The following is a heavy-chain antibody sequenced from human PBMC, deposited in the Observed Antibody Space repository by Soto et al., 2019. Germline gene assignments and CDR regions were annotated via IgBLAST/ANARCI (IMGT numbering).Heavy chain of an antibody. J-gene: IGHJ6*02. CDR1: GDSVSSNSAA. V-gene: IGHV6-1*01. D-gene: IGHD3-3*01. Sequence: PSQTLSLTCAISGDSVSSNSAAWNWIRQSPSRGLEWLGRTYYRPKWYNDYAVSVKSRITINPDTSKNQFSLQLNSVTPEDTAVYYCAREYDFWSGYSYYYYGMDVWGQGTTVTVSS. CDR2: TYYRPKWYN. CDR3: AREYDFWSGYSYYYYGMDV.